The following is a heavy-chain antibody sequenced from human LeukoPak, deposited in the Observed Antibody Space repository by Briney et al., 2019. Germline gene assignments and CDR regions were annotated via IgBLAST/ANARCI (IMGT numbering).Heavy chain of an antibody. J-gene: IGHJ4*02. CDR1: GFTFSSYA. CDR3: ASGDYGGYYFDY. V-gene: IGHV3-64*01. CDR2: ISSNGGST. D-gene: IGHD4/OR15-4a*01. Sequence: GGPLRLSCAASGFTFSSYAMHWVRQAPGKGLEYVSAISSNGGSTYYANSVKGRFTISRDNSKNTLYLQMGSLRAEDMAVYYCASGDYGGYYFDYWGQGTLVTVSS.